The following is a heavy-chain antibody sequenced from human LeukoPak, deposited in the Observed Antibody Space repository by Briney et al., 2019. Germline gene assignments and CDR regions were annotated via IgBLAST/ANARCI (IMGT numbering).Heavy chain of an antibody. J-gene: IGHJ3*02. CDR2: IGWNSGRI. D-gene: IGHD1-26*01. CDR1: GFTLIDHA. Sequence: GGSLRLSCAASGFTLIDHAMHWVRQTPEKGLEWVSGIGWNSGRIDYGDSVKGRFTVSRDNAKNSLYLQMNSLRAEDTAVYYCARDRGAFDIWGQGTMVTVSS. V-gene: IGHV3-9*01. CDR3: ARDRGAFDI.